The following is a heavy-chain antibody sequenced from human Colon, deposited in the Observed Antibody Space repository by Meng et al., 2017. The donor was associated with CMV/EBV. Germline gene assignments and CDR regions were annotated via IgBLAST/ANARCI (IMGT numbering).Heavy chain of an antibody. CDR3: ARDMGIYTNYVYY. J-gene: IGHJ4*02. V-gene: IGHV3-21*01. Sequence: GESLKISCAASGFTFSSYGMNWVRQAPGKGLEWVSSISSSSTYIYYADSVKGRFTISRDNAKNSLYLQMNSLRAEDTAVYYCARDMGIYTNYVYYWGQGTLVTVSS. CDR1: GFTFSSYG. D-gene: IGHD4-11*01. CDR2: ISSSSTYI.